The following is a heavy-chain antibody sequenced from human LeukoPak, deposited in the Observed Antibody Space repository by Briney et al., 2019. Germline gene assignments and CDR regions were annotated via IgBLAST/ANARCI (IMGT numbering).Heavy chain of an antibody. CDR1: GYTFTSYD. J-gene: IGHJ5*02. Sequence: ASVKVSCKASGYTFTSYDINWVRQATGQGLEWMGWMNPNSGNTGYAQEFQGRVTITRNTSISTAYMELSSLRSEDTAVYYCARAGYDFWSGYPWFDPWGQGALVTVSS. CDR3: ARAGYDFWSGYPWFDP. CDR2: MNPNSGNT. D-gene: IGHD3-3*01. V-gene: IGHV1-8*03.